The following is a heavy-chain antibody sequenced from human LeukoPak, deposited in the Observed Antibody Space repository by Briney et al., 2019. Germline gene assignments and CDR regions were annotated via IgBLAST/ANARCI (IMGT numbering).Heavy chain of an antibody. CDR1: GYTFTSYA. J-gene: IGHJ5*02. CDR2: INAGNGNT. D-gene: IGHD5-12*01. V-gene: IGHV1-3*01. Sequence: GASVKVSCKASGYTFTSYAMHWVRQAPGQRLEWMGWINAGNGNTKYSQKFQGRVTITRDTSASTAYMELSSLRSEDTAVYYRASLRYSGYDDRRNNWFDPWGQGTLVTVSS. CDR3: ASLRYSGYDDRRNNWFDP.